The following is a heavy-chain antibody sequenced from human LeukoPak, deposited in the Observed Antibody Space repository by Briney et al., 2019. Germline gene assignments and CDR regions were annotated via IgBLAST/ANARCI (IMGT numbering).Heavy chain of an antibody. CDR3: AKDRPTWPIDY. V-gene: IGHV3-30-3*01. J-gene: IGHJ4*02. CDR2: ISYDGSNK. Sequence: GGSLRLSCAASGFTFSNYAMHWVRQAPGKGLEWVAVISYDGSNKYADSVKGRFTISRDNSKNMLYLQMNSLRSEDTAVYYCAKDRPTWPIDYWGQGTLVTVSS. D-gene: IGHD5-12*01. CDR1: GFTFSNYA.